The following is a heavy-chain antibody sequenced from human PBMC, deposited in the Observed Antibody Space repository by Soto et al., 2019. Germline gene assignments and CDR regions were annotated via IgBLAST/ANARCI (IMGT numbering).Heavy chain of an antibody. CDR3: ARQQAISGYSYYGLDV. D-gene: IGHD2-21*01. CDR2: IFPGDSDT. CDR1: GYSFTSYW. V-gene: IGHV5-51*01. J-gene: IGHJ6*02. Sequence: GESLKISCKGSGYSFTSYWIGWVRQMPGKGLEWMGIIFPGDSDTRYSPSFQGQVTISAANSISTAYLQWSSLKASDTAIYYCARQQAISGYSYYGLDVWGQGTTVTVSS.